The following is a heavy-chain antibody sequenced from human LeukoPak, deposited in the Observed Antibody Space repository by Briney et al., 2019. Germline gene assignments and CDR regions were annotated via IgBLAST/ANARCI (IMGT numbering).Heavy chain of an antibody. V-gene: IGHV1-18*01. CDR2: ISAYNGST. Sequence: GASVKVSCKASGYTFTSYGISWVRQAPGQGLEWMGWISAYNGSTNYAQKLQGRITMTTDTSTSTAYMELRSLRSDDTAVYYCARDWQRYCSGGSCYQGDYYYMDVWGKGTTVTVSS. J-gene: IGHJ6*03. CDR3: ARDWQRYCSGGSCYQGDYYYMDV. CDR1: GYTFTSYG. D-gene: IGHD2-15*01.